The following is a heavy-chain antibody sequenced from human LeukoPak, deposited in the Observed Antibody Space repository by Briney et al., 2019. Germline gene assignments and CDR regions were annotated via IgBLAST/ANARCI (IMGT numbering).Heavy chain of an antibody. D-gene: IGHD6-19*01. J-gene: IGHJ6*03. CDR2: ISSSGSTI. Sequence: GGSLRLSCAASGFTFSSYEMNWVRQAPGKGLEWVSYISSSGSTIYYADSVKGRFTISRDNAKNSLYLQMNSLRAEDTAVYYCARGEGSSGWYYYYYMDVWGKGTTVTISS. V-gene: IGHV3-48*03. CDR1: GFTFSSYE. CDR3: ARGEGSSGWYYYYYMDV.